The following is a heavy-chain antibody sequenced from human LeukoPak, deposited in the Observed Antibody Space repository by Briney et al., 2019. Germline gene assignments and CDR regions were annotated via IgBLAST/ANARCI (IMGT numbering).Heavy chain of an antibody. CDR3: AKRGGDGVDY. J-gene: IGHJ4*02. CDR2: IYYSGST. CDR1: GGSISYYY. Sequence: PSETLSLTCTVSGGSISYYYWSWIRQSPGKGLEWIGYIYYSGSTYYNPSLKSRVTISVDTSKNQFSLKLSSVTAADTAVYYCAKRGGDGVDYWGQGTLVTVSS. D-gene: IGHD3-16*01. V-gene: IGHV4-59*08.